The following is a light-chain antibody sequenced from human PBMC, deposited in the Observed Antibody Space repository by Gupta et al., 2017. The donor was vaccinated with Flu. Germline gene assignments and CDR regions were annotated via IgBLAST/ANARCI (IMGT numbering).Light chain of an antibody. J-gene: IGKJ5*01. Sequence: ATVSDKATLTLLDDSSNSNYLAWYQQKPGQPPKLLISGASTRESGVPYRFSGSGSGTDFTLTISSLQAEDVAVYFCQKYYNTPLTFGQGTRLEIK. CDR2: GAS. V-gene: IGKV4-1*01. CDR3: QKYYNTPLT. CDR1: LTLLDDSSNSNY.